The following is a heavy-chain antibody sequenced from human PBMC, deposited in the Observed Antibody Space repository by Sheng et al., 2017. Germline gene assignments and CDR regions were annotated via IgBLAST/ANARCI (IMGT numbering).Heavy chain of an antibody. Sequence: EVQLVESGGGLVQPGGSLRLSCAASGFTFSDHYMDWVRQAPGKGLEWVGRTRNKANSYTTEYAASVKGRFTISRDDSKNSLYLQMNSLQTEDTAVYYCATVKYCSGGPCHPFDYWGQGTLVTVSS. CDR1: GFTFSDHY. V-gene: IGHV3-72*01. CDR2: TRNKANSYTT. J-gene: IGHJ4*02. D-gene: IGHD2-15*01. CDR3: ATVKYCSGGPCHPFDY.